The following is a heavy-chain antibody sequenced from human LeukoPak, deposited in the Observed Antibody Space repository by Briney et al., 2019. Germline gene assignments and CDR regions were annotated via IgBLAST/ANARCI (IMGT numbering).Heavy chain of an antibody. CDR1: GYSISGVYY. J-gene: IGHJ4*02. Sequence: SETLSLTCTVSGYSISGVYYWGWIRQPPGKGLEWIGSISHSGSTYYNPSLKSRVTISIDTSKNLFSLKLSSVTAADTAAYYCAKEGSFSRSFDYWGQGALVTVSS. V-gene: IGHV4-38-2*02. CDR2: ISHSGST. CDR3: AKEGSFSRSFDY. D-gene: IGHD3-16*02.